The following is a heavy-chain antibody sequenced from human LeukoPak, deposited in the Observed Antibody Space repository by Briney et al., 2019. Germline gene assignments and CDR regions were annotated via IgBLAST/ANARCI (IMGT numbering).Heavy chain of an antibody. Sequence: ASVKVSCKASGYTFTDYYLHWVRQAPGHGLEWMGWINPKTGVTKYAQNFQGRVTMTRDTSISSAYMEVSRLRSDDTAVFYCARDLAMYSPDLDYWGQGTLVTVSS. J-gene: IGHJ4*02. CDR3: ARDLAMYSPDLDY. V-gene: IGHV1-2*02. CDR1: GYTFTDYY. D-gene: IGHD1-26*01. CDR2: INPKTGVT.